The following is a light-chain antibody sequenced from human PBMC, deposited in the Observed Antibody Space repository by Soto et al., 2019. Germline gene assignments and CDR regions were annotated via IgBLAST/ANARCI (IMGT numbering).Light chain of an antibody. CDR2: GAS. CDR1: QSFSSTY. V-gene: IGKV3-20*01. J-gene: IGKJ1*01. Sequence: IVLTQSPGTLSLSPGERATLSCRASQSFSSTYLAWYQQKPGQAPRLLIYGASSRATGIPDRFSGSGSGTEFTLTISRLESEDFAVYYCQHYGSSRTFGQGTNVDIK. CDR3: QHYGSSRT.